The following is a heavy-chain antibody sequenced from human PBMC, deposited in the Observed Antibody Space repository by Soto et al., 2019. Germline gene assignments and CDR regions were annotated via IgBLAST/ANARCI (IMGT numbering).Heavy chain of an antibody. D-gene: IGHD1-1*01. Sequence: EVQLVESGGGLVQPGESLRLSCEASGFTFSNHWMHWVRQAPGKRPVWVARIKTDGSSTNYADYVKGRFTVSRDNAKNTLYLQMNSLRVEDTAAYYCARNWNGVDYWGQGTLVTVSS. CDR2: IKTDGSST. CDR3: ARNWNGVDY. J-gene: IGHJ4*02. CDR1: GFTFSNHW. V-gene: IGHV3-74*01.